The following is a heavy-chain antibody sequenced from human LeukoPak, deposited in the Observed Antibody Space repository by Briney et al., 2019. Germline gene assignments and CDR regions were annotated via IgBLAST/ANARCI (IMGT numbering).Heavy chain of an antibody. CDR3: AKAHARQHPFGFYGMDV. Sequence: GGSLRLSCAASGFTFSDYYMSWIRQAPGKGLEWVSYISSIVNTIYYADSVKGRFSISRDNAKNSLYLHMNSLRAEDTDVYYCAKAHARQHPFGFYGMDVWGQGTTVIVSS. D-gene: IGHD3-10*01. CDR2: ISSIVNTI. CDR1: GFTFSDYY. V-gene: IGHV3-11*01. J-gene: IGHJ6*02.